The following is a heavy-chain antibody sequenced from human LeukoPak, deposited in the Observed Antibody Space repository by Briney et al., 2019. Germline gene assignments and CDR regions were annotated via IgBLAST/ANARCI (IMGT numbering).Heavy chain of an antibody. J-gene: IGHJ6*02. CDR3: ASGIAAEPSYVRYYGMDV. CDR2: IYYSGST. D-gene: IGHD6-13*01. Sequence: SETLSLTCTVSGGSISSYYWSWIRQPPGKGLEWIGYIYYSGSTNYNPSLKSRVTISVDTSKNQFSLKLSSVTAADTAVYYCASGIAAEPSYVRYYGMDVWGQGTTVTVSS. V-gene: IGHV4-59*01. CDR1: GGSISSYY.